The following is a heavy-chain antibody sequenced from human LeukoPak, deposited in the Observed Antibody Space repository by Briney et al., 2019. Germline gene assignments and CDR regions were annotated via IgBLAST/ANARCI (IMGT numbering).Heavy chain of an antibody. CDR2: IYYSGST. D-gene: IGHD5-24*01. V-gene: IGHV4-59*08. CDR3: ASTSNYAFNI. Sequence: SETLSLTCTVSGGSISSYYWSWIRQPPGKGLEWIGYIYYSGSTNSNPSLKGRVTISVDTSKNQFSLKVRSVTAADTAVYYCASTSNYAFNIWGQGTMVTVSS. CDR1: GGSISSYY. J-gene: IGHJ3*02.